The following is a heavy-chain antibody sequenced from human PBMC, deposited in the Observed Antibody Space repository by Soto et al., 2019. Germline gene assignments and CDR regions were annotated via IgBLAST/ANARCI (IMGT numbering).Heavy chain of an antibody. CDR3: ARHGGAHHDSSGYHYALDY. CDR1: GYSFRNNW. J-gene: IGHJ4*02. D-gene: IGHD3-22*01. V-gene: IGHV5-10-1*01. CDR2: IDLSDPYK. Sequence: ESLKISCKGSGYSFRNNWITWVRQMPGEGLEWMGRIDLSDPYKSYSPSFQGHVSFSADTSINTAYLQWSSLRASDTAMYYCARHGGAHHDSSGYHYALDYWGQGTPVTVSS.